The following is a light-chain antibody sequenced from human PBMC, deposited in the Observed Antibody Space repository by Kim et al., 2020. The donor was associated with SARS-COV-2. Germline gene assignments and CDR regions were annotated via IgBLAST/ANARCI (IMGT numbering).Light chain of an antibody. V-gene: IGKV3-15*01. Sequence: EIVMTQSPATLSVSPGERATLSCRASQSVSSNLDWYQQKPGQAPRLLIYGASTRATGIPARFSGSGSGTEFTLTISSLQSEDFAVYYCQQYNNWPPLTFGQGTKVDIK. CDR1: QSVSSN. CDR3: QQYNNWPPLT. CDR2: GAS. J-gene: IGKJ1*01.